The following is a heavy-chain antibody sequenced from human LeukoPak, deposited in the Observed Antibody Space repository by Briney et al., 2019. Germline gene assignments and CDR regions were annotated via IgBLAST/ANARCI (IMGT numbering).Heavy chain of an antibody. CDR3: ARAKTAMVFFDY. CDR2: IYYSGST. V-gene: IGHV4-39*01. Sequence: PSETLSLTCTVSGGSISSSSYYWGWIRQPPGKGLEWIGSIYYSGSTYYNPSLKSRVTISVDTSKNQFSLKLSSVTAADTAVYYCARAKTAMVFFDYWGQGTLVTVSS. CDR1: GGSISSSSYY. D-gene: IGHD5-18*01. J-gene: IGHJ4*02.